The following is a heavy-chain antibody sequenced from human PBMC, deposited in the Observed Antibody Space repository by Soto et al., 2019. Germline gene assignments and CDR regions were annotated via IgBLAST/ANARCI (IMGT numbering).Heavy chain of an antibody. CDR3: XXXXXXSXNGMDV. CDR2: ILNDGSNR. Sequence: QVQLVESGGGVVQPGRSLRLSCAASEFTFSNYGMHWVRQAPGKGLEWVAVILNDGSNRYHADSVKDRFTISRDNSKNTLYLQXXXXXXXXXXXXXXXXXXXXSXNGMDVWGQGTTVTV. V-gene: IGHV3-33*01. CDR1: EFTFSNYG. J-gene: IGHJ6*02.